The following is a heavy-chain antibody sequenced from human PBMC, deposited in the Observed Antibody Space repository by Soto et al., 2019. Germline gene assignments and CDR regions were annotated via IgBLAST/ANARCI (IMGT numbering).Heavy chain of an antibody. CDR1: GYTFTGYW. CDR3: ARHLEVPFDGRNAFWYSMDV. CDR2: IYPSDCET. J-gene: IGHJ6*02. V-gene: IGHV5-51*01. D-gene: IGHD2-21*02. Sequence: EVQLVQSGAEVKKPGESLKISCKASGYTFTGYWIGWVRQMPGKGLEWMGIIYPSDCETKYSPSFRGHVTISADTAISTAYRQWAGLKAWDTAIHYCARHLEVPFDGRNAFWYSMDVWGQGTRVSVSS.